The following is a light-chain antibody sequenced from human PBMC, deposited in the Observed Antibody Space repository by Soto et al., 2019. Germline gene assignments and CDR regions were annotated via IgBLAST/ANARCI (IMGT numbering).Light chain of an antibody. Sequence: EIVLTQSPGTLSLSPGEIATLSCRASQSVSSSFLAWYQQKPGQAPRLLIYGASSRATGIPERLSGSGSGTGSNLTISRLEPEDCAVYYCHEYDSSPLTFGGGTKVEIK. CDR1: QSVSSSF. CDR2: GAS. V-gene: IGKV3-20*01. CDR3: HEYDSSPLT. J-gene: IGKJ4*01.